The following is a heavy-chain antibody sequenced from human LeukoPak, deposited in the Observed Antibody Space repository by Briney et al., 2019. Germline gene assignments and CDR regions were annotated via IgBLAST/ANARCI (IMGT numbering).Heavy chain of an antibody. CDR3: AKGHYDSSGYYFFDH. Sequence: PGGSLRLSCAASGFTFDDYAMHWVREAPGKGLEWVSEISWNSGSIGYADSVKGRFTISRDNAKNSLYLQMNSLRAEDMAFYYCAKGHYDSSGYYFFDHWGQGTLATVSS. CDR1: GFTFDDYA. CDR2: ISWNSGSI. V-gene: IGHV3-9*03. J-gene: IGHJ4*02. D-gene: IGHD3-22*01.